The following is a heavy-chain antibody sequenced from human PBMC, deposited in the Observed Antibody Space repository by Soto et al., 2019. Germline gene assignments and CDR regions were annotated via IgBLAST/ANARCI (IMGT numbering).Heavy chain of an antibody. J-gene: IGHJ6*02. D-gene: IGHD3-3*01. Sequence: QVQLQESGPGLVKPSETLSLTCTVSGGSVSSGSYYWSWIRQPPGKGLEWIGCIYYSGSSNYNPALKSRVLISVVTSKNPFSLNLSSVTAADTAVYFCARAPTYYDFWSGSNYYYSMAVWGQGTTVTVSS. CDR1: GGSVSSGSYY. V-gene: IGHV4-61*01. CDR2: IYYSGSS. CDR3: ARAPTYYDFWSGSNYYYSMAV.